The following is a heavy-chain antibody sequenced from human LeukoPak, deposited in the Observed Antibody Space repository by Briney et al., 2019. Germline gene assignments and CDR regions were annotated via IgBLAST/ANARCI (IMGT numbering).Heavy chain of an antibody. CDR3: ATLVIAATPYYYYYGMDV. J-gene: IGHJ6*02. Sequence: GGSLRLSCAASGFTFSSYEMNWVRQAPGKGLEWVSYISSSGSTIYYADSVKGRFTISRDNAKNSLYLQMNSLRAEDTAVYYCATLVIAATPYYYYYGMDVWGQGTTATVSS. D-gene: IGHD2-15*01. CDR1: GFTFSSYE. CDR2: ISSSGSTI. V-gene: IGHV3-48*03.